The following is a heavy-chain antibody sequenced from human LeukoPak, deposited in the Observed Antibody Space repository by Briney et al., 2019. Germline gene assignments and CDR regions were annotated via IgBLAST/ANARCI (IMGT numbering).Heavy chain of an antibody. CDR3: ARGGYSSSWYPSGAYYYGMDV. CDR2: INAGNGNT. CDR1: GYTFTSYA. V-gene: IGHV1-3*01. Sequence: ASVKVSCKASGYTFTSYAMHWVRQAPGQRLEWMGWINAGNGNTKYSQKFQGRVTITRDTSASTAYVELSSLRSEDTAVYYCARGGYSSSWYPSGAYYYGMDVWGQGTTVTVSS. D-gene: IGHD6-13*01. J-gene: IGHJ6*02.